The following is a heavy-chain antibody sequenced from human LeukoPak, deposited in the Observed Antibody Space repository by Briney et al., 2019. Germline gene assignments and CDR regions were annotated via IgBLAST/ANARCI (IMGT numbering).Heavy chain of an antibody. D-gene: IGHD3-10*01. CDR2: IYYTGFT. V-gene: IGHV4-59*08. J-gene: IGHJ4*02. CDR3: ARHKGYYGSGSSLTSFDY. CDR1: GGSISSYY. Sequence: SETLSLTCTVSGGSISSYYWSWIRQPPGKGLEWIGFIYYTGFTIYNPSLKSRVTISVDTSKNQFSLKLSSVTAADTAVYYCARHKGYYGSGSSLTSFDYWGQGTLVTVSS.